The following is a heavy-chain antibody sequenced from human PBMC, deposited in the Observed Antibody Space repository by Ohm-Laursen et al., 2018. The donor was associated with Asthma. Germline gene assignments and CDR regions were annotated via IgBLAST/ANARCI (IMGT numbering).Heavy chain of an antibody. CDR3: AGIVDTAMGFDY. J-gene: IGHJ4*02. D-gene: IGHD5-18*01. CDR2: IIPIFGTA. V-gene: IGHV1-69*01. CDR1: GGTFSSYA. Sequence: SSVKVSCKASGGTFSSYAISWVRQAPGQGLEWMGGIIPIFGTANYAQKFQGRVTITADESTSTAYMELSSLRSEDTAVYYCAGIVDTAMGFDYWGQGTLVTVSS.